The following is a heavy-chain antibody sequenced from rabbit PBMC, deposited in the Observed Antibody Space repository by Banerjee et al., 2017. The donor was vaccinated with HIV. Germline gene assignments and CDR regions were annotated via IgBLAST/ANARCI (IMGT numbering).Heavy chain of an antibody. J-gene: IGHJ4*01. CDR1: GLDFISSFW. D-gene: IGHD2-1*01. V-gene: IGHV1S45*01. CDR3: ARRDGGDGDYGRAINL. CDR2: IYGGSAAGT. Sequence: QLVESGGGLVKPGASLTLTCKASGLDFISSFWICWVRQAPGKGLEWIACIYGGSAAGTLYASWAKGRFTISRTSSTTVTLQMTSLTAADTATYFCARRDGGDGDYGRAINLWGQGTLVTVS.